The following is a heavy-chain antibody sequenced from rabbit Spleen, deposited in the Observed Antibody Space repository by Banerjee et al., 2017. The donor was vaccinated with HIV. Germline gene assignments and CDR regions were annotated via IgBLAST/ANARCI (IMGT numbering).Heavy chain of an antibody. D-gene: IGHD6-1*01. J-gene: IGHJ3*01. CDR3: VRDQARMLDL. V-gene: IGHV1S45*01. Sequence: EQLEESGGGLVQPEGSLTLTCKASGVSLHDKDVMCWVRQAPGKGLEWIACINIVTGKSVYARWAKGRFTMSRASSTTVTLQMTSLTAADTATYFCVRDQARMLDLWGQGTLVTFS. CDR1: GVSLHDKDV. CDR2: INIVTGKS.